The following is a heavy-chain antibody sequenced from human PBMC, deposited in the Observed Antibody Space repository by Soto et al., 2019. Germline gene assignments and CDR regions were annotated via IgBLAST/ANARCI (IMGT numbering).Heavy chain of an antibody. V-gene: IGHV3-30-3*01. CDR2: ISYDGSNK. Sequence: QVQLVESGGGVVQPGRSLRLSCGASGFTFSSYAMHWVRQAPGKGLEWVAVISYDGSNKYYADSVKGRFTISRSTSKNTLYLQMNSLRAEDTDVYYCARDGYSRSPRTFDIWGQGTMVTVSS. CDR1: GFTFSSYA. D-gene: IGHD6-13*01. J-gene: IGHJ3*02. CDR3: ARDGYSRSPRTFDI.